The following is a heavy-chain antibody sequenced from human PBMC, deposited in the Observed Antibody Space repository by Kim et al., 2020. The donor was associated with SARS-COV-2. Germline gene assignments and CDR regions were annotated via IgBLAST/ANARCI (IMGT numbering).Heavy chain of an antibody. CDR3: ARVGPYDYVWGSYHHVFFDY. V-gene: IGHV4-31*02. Sequence: RVTISVDTSKNQFSLKLSSVTAADTAVYYCARVGPYDYVWGSYHHVFFDYWGQGTLVTVSS. J-gene: IGHJ4*02. D-gene: IGHD3-16*01.